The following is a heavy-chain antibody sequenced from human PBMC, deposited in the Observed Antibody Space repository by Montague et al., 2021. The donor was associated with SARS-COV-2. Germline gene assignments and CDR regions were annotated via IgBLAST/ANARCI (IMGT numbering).Heavy chain of an antibody. CDR2: IYYSGST. CDR3: VRGDEYPKIDF. J-gene: IGHJ4*02. Sequence: SETLSLTCTVSGGSIRYSSYYWGWIRQPPGKGLEWIGSIYYSGSTYYNPPLKSRVTISVDMSKNQFSLKLSSVTAADTAVYYCVRGDEYPKIDFWGQGILVTVSS. CDR1: GGSIRYSSYY. D-gene: IGHD2-2*01. V-gene: IGHV4-39*01.